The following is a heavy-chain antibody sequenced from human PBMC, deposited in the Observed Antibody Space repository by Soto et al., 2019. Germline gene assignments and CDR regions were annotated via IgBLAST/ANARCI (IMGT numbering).Heavy chain of an antibody. CDR3: ARDLALAGNY. Sequence: GGSLRLSCAASGFTFRSYAMNWVRQTQEKGLEWVSSISSTSTYTHYAVSVKGRFTISRDNANNSLFLQMNSLRAEDTAIYYCARDLALAGNYWGQGALVTVSS. CDR2: ISSTSTYT. J-gene: IGHJ4*02. CDR1: GFTFRSYA. V-gene: IGHV3-21*01. D-gene: IGHD6-19*01.